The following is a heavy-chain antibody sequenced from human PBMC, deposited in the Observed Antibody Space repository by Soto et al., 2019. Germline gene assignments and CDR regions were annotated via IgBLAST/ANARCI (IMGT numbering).Heavy chain of an antibody. CDR1: GYTFTSYA. J-gene: IGHJ6*02. CDR3: ARDSYCSEGSCYSYYFYGMDG. V-gene: IGHV1-3*01. D-gene: IGHD2-15*01. CDR2: INAGNGNT. Sequence: GASVKVSCKASGYTFTSYAMHWVRLAPGQRLEWMGWINAGNGNTKYSQKFQGTVTITRDTSESTAYMEPSSLRSEDTAVYYWARDSYCSEGSCYSYYFYGMDGWGQGTTVTVSS.